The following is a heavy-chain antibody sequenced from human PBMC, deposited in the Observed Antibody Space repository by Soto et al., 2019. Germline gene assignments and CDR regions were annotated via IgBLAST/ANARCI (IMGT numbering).Heavy chain of an antibody. J-gene: IGHJ1*01. D-gene: IGHD1-20*01. CDR3: AAITTVAKHFRH. V-gene: IGHV4-59*03. Sequence: ETLSLTCTVSGGSISSYYWSWIRQPPGKGLEWIGYVHYSGSTYYNPSLESRVTISVDTSKNQFSLRLTSVTAADTAVYYCAAITTVAKHFRHWGQGTRVTVSS. CDR1: GGSISSYY. CDR2: VHYSGST.